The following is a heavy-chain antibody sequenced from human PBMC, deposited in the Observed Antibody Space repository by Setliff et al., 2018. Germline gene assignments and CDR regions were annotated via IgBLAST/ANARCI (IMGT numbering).Heavy chain of an antibody. J-gene: IGHJ6*03. CDR3: ARANKKLDYYYYYYMDV. CDR2: SNHGGST. D-gene: IGHD1-1*01. CDR1: GESFSNNY. Sequence: SETLSLTCSVYGESFSNNYWSWIRQAPGKGLEWIGESNHGGSTSYHPSLKSRLTMSVDTSKNQFSLKLISVTAADTAVYYCARANKKLDYYYYYYMDVWGKGTTVTVS. V-gene: IGHV4-34*01.